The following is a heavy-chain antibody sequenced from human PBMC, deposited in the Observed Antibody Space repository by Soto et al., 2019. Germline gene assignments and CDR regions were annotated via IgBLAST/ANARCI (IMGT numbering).Heavy chain of an antibody. J-gene: IGHJ5*02. CDR1: GFSLRTSGVG. CDR3: AHIITIFGVGYQRVSWFDP. V-gene: IGHV2-5*01. Sequence: SGPTLVNPTQALTLTCTFSGFSLRTSGVGVGWIRQPPGKALEWLALIYWNDDKRYTPSLKSRLTITKDTSKNQVVLTMTNMYPVDTATYYYAHIITIFGVGYQRVSWFDPWGQGTLVTVSS. D-gene: IGHD3-3*01. CDR2: IYWNDDK.